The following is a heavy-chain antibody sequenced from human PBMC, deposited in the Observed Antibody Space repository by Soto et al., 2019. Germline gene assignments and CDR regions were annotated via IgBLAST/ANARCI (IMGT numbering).Heavy chain of an antibody. J-gene: IGHJ6*02. V-gene: IGHV1-69*13. CDR1: GGTFSSYA. D-gene: IGHD6-6*01. CDR2: IIPIFGTA. CDR3: ARSSSSSYYYYGMDV. Sequence: ASVKDSCKSTGGTFSSYAISWVRQAPGQGLEWMGGIIPIFGTANYAQKFQGRVTITADESTSTAYMELSSLRSEDTAVYYCARSSSSSYYYYGMDVWGQGTTVTVS.